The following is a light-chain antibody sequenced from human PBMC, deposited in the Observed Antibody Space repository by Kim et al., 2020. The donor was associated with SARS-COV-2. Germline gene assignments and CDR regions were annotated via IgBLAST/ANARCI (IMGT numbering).Light chain of an antibody. CDR2: DAS. CDR1: QSVSNS. V-gene: IGKV3-11*01. Sequence: APGERATLSCRASQSVSNSLAWYQLKPGQSPRLLIFDASRRATGIPAMFSGSGSGTDFTLTISSLEPEDVGVYYCLQRRYWPFTFGPGTKVDIK. J-gene: IGKJ3*01. CDR3: LQRRYWPFT.